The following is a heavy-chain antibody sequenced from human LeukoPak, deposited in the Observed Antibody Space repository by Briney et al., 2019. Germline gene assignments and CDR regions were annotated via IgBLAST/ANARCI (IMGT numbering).Heavy chain of an antibody. V-gene: IGHV4-59*12. J-gene: IGHJ4*02. D-gene: IGHD1-1*01. Sequence: PSETLSLTCTVSGGSISSYYWSWIRQPPGKGLEWIGYIYYSGSTNYNPSLKSRVTISVDTSKNQFSLKLSSVTAADTAVYYCARGSTTGTTHFDYWGQGTLVTVSS. CDR3: ARGSTTGTTHFDY. CDR1: GGSISSYY. CDR2: IYYSGST.